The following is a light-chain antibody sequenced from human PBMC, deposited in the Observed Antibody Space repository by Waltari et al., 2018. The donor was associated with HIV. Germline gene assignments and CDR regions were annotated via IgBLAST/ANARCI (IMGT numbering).Light chain of an antibody. CDR2: EDN. CDR3: QSSDSSNWV. V-gene: IGLV6-57*01. Sequence: FMLTQPHSVSESPGTTVTISCTRSSGSIASNYVQWYQQRPGSSPTTVIYEDNQRPSGVPDRFSGSIDSSSNSASLTISGLKTEDEADYYCQSSDSSNWVFGGGTKLTVL. J-gene: IGLJ3*02. CDR1: SGSIASNY.